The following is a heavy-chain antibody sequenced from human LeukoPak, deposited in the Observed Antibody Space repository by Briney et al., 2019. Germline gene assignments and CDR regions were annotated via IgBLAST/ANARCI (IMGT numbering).Heavy chain of an antibody. J-gene: IGHJ6*03. D-gene: IGHD3-9*01. CDR2: ISGSASII. CDR3: ARSILTGYYYYMDV. V-gene: IGHV3-11*01. CDR1: GFTFSDYY. Sequence: GGSLRLSCAASGFTFSDYYMSWIRQAPGKGLEWVSYISGSASIIYYADSVKGRFTISRDNAKNSLYLQMNSLRADDTAVYYCARSILTGYYYYMDVWGKGTTVTVSS.